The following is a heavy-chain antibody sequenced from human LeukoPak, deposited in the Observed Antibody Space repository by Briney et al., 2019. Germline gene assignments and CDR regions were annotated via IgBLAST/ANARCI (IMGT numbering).Heavy chain of an antibody. J-gene: IGHJ4*02. D-gene: IGHD2-21*02. CDR1: GFTFSSYG. V-gene: IGHV3-33*08. CDR3: ARVDLVVVTAPPDY. Sequence: PGGSLRLSCAASGFTFSSYGMHWVRQAPGKGLEWVAVIWYEGSNKYYADSVKGRFTISRDNSKNTMYLQMNSLRAEDTAVCYCARVDLVVVTAPPDYWGQGTLVTVSS. CDR2: IWYEGSNK.